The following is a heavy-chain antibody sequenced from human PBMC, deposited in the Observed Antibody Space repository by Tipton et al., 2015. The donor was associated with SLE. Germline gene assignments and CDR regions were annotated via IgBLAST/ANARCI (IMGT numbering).Heavy chain of an antibody. J-gene: IGHJ2*01. V-gene: IGHV4-31*06. CDR1: GGSISSSNYY. CDR3: TSSSLAGSLEDWYFDL. CDR2: IRYGGST. Sequence: TLSLTCTVSGGSISSSNYYWNWIRQHPGKGLEWIGNIRYGGSTDYNPSLKSRVNISVDTSKNQFSLKLTSVTAADTAVYYCTSSSLAGSLEDWYFDLWGRGTLVTVSS.